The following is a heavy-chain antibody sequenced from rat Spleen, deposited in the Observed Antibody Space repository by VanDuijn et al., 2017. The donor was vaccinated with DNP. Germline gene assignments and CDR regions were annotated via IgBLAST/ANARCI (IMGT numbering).Heavy chain of an antibody. CDR3: ARHRAGSYALDA. J-gene: IGHJ4*01. CDR2: ISYDGSST. V-gene: IGHV5-7*01. Sequence: EVQLVESGGGLVQPGRSMKLSCAASGFTFSNYDMAWVRQAPKKGLEWVATISYDGSSTYYRDSVKGRFTISRDNAKSTLYLQMDSLRSEETATYYSARHRAGSYALDAWGQGTSVTVSS. CDR1: GFTFSNYD. D-gene: IGHD1-3*01.